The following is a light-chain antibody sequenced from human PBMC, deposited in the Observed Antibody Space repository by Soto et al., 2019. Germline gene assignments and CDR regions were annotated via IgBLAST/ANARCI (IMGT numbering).Light chain of an antibody. CDR1: SSDVGSYNL. CDR3: CSYAGSYSFVV. Sequence: QSVLTQPASVSGSPGQSITISCTGTSSDVGSYNLVSWYQQHPGKAPKLMIYEGTKRPSGVSSRFSGSKSGNTASLTISGLQAGDEADYYCCSYAGSYSFVVFGGGTQLTVL. V-gene: IGLV2-23*03. CDR2: EGT. J-gene: IGLJ2*01.